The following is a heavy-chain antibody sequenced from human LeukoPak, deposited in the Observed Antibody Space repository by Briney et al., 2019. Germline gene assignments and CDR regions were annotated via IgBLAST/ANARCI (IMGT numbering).Heavy chain of an antibody. CDR1: GFTFSSYA. D-gene: IGHD6-13*01. Sequence: PGGSLRLSCAASGFTFSSYAMSWVRQAPGKGLEWVSTISSSGGSTYYADSVKGRFTISRDNSKNTLYLQMNSLRAEDTAVYYCARPRDSGWSKTWDYWGQGTLVTVSS. CDR2: ISSSGGST. J-gene: IGHJ4*02. CDR3: ARPRDSGWSKTWDY. V-gene: IGHV3-23*01.